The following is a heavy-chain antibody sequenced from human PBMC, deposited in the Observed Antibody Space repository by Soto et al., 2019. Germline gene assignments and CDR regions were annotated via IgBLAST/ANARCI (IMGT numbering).Heavy chain of an antibody. CDR1: GGSISSYY. D-gene: IGHD2-2*01. Sequence: PSETLSLTCTVSGGSISSYYWSWIRQPPGKGLEWIGYIYYSGSTNYNPSLKSRVTISVDTSKNQFSLKLSSVTAADTAVYYCARHGIVPAAMPEDYYYYYMDVWDKGTTVTVSS. CDR3: ARHGIVPAAMPEDYYYYYMDV. J-gene: IGHJ6*03. V-gene: IGHV4-59*08. CDR2: IYYSGST.